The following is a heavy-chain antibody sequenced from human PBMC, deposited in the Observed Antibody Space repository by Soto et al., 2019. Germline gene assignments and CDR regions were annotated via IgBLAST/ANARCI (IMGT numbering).Heavy chain of an antibody. J-gene: IGHJ4*02. CDR2: ISVSGDSGGST. Sequence: VQLLGSGGGLRQPGESLRLSCEVSGFTFYSFAMSWARQAPGKGLVWVSVISVSGDSGGSTSDADAARGRLNISRDNSKNLVYLQMHSLSGEDSAVYYWVKGNRLVAVGSSLLETWGQGPPVTIS. D-gene: IGHD6-19*01. CDR3: VKGNRLVAVGSSLLET. V-gene: IGHV3-23*01. CDR1: GFTFYSFA.